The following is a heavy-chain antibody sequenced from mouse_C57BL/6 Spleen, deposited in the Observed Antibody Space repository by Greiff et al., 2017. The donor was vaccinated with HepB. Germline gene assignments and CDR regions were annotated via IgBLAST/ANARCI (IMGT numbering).Heavy chain of an antibody. V-gene: IGHV1-82*01. Sequence: VQVVESGPELVKPGASVKISCKASGYAFSSSWMNWVKQRPGKGLEWIGRIYPGDGDTNYNGKFKGKATLTADKSSSTAYMQLSSLTSEDSAVYFCARTYGNAMDYWGQGTSVTVSS. J-gene: IGHJ4*01. D-gene: IGHD1-1*01. CDR3: ARTYGNAMDY. CDR2: IYPGDGDT. CDR1: GYAFSSSW.